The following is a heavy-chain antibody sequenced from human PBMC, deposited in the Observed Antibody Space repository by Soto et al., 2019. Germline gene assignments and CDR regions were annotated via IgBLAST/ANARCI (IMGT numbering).Heavy chain of an antibody. Sequence: SETLSLTCTVSGGSISSGDYYWSWIRQPPGKGLEWIGYIYYSGSTYYNPSLKSRVTISVDTSKNQFSLKLSSVTAADTAVYYCAREPYYYGSGSWFDYYYGMDVWGQGTTVTAP. V-gene: IGHV4-30-4*01. D-gene: IGHD3-10*01. J-gene: IGHJ6*02. CDR2: IYYSGST. CDR1: GGSISSGDYY. CDR3: AREPYYYGSGSWFDYYYGMDV.